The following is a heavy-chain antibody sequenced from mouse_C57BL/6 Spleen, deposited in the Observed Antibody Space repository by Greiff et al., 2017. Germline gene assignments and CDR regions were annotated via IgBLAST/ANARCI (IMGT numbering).Heavy chain of an antibody. CDR2: IDPNSGGT. V-gene: IGHV1-72*01. CDR1: GYTFTSYW. J-gene: IGHJ2*01. CDR3: ARNYFGD. Sequence: QVQLQQPGAELVKPGASVKLSCKASGYTFTSYWMHWVKQRPGRGLEWIGSIDPNSGGTKYNEKFKSKATLTVDKPSSTAYMQLRSLTSEDTAVYECARNYFGDWGQGTTLTVAS.